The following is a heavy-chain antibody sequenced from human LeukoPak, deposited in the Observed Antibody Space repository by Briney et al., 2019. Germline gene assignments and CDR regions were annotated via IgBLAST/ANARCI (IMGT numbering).Heavy chain of an antibody. V-gene: IGHV3-30*02. D-gene: IGHD6-13*01. CDR1: GFTFSNYW. CDR2: IRFDGSNI. J-gene: IGHJ6*03. Sequence: GGSLRLSCAASGFTFSNYWMNWVRQAPGKGLEWVAFIRFDGSNIYYADSVKGRFTISRDNSRNTLYLQMNSLRAENTAVYYCAKWGDGIAAAGLPPYYYYYYYMDVWGKGTTVTVSS. CDR3: AKWGDGIAAAGLPPYYYYYYYMDV.